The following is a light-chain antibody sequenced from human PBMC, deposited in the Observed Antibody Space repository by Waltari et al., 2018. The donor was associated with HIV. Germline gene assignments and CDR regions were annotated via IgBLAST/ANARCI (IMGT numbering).Light chain of an antibody. Sequence: QSALTQPASVSGSPGQSITISCTGTSSDVGRYNLASRYQQHPGKAPKLMIYEVSKRPSGVSNRFSGSKSGNTASLTISGLQAEDEADYYCCSYAGSSTLVFGGGTKLTVL. V-gene: IGLV2-23*02. CDR2: EVS. CDR3: CSYAGSSTLV. J-gene: IGLJ2*01. CDR1: SSDVGRYNL.